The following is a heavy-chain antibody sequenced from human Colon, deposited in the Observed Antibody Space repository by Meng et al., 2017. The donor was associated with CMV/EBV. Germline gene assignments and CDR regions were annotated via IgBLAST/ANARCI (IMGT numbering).Heavy chain of an antibody. CDR1: GYTFTGYY. D-gene: IGHD3-22*01. CDR2: INPNSGGT. Sequence: VQWVQSGAEVKKPGASVKVSCKASGYTFTGYYMHWVRQAPGQGLEWMGWINPNSGGTNYAQKFQGRVTMTRDTSISTAYMELSRLRSDDTAVYYCATVSSGYYLYFQHWGQGTLVTVSS. J-gene: IGHJ1*01. CDR3: ATVSSGYYLYFQH. V-gene: IGHV1-2*02.